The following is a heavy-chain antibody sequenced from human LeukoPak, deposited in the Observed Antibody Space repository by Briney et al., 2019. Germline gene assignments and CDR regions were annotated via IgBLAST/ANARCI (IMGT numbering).Heavy chain of an antibody. CDR1: GGSISSGGYS. J-gene: IGHJ4*02. V-gene: IGHV4-30-2*01. Sequence: SQTLSLTCAVSGGSISSGGYSWSWIRQPPGKGLEWIGYIYHSGSTYYNPSLKSRVTISVDRSKNQFSLKLSSVTAADTAVYYCARGGYYDSSGQGHVHFDYWGQGTLVTVSS. CDR3: ARGGYYDSSGQGHVHFDY. D-gene: IGHD3-22*01. CDR2: IYHSGST.